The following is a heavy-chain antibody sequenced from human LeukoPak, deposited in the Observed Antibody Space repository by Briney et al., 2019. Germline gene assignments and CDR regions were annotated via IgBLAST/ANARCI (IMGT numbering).Heavy chain of an antibody. CDR1: GGSISSYY. CDR3: ASHPLRGGYYYGMDV. Sequence: PSGTLSLTCTVSGGSISSYYWSWIRQPPGKGLEWIGYIYYSGSTNYNPSLKSRVTISVDTSKNQFSLKLSSVTAADTAVYYCASHPLRGGYYYGMDVWGQGTTVTVSS. J-gene: IGHJ6*02. D-gene: IGHD3-10*01. V-gene: IGHV4-59*08. CDR2: IYYSGST.